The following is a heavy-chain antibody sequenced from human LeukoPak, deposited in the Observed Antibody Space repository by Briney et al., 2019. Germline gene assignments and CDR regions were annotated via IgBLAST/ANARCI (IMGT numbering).Heavy chain of an antibody. V-gene: IGHV1-2*02. CDR1: GYTFTGYY. J-gene: IGHJ5*02. CDR3: ARDRGSSGWYSFDP. CDR2: INPNSGGT. Sequence: ASVKVSCKASGYTFTGYYMHWVRQAPGQGLEWMRWINPNSGGTKYTQKFQGRVTMTRDTSVDAAYMELSRLRSDDTAVYYCARDRGSSGWYSFDPWGQGTLVTVSS. D-gene: IGHD6-19*01.